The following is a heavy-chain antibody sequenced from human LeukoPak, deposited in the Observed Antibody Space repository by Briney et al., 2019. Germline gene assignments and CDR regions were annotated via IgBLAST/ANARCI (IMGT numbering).Heavy chain of an antibody. CDR1: GYTFTSYY. CDR3: ARDRGMATITEWFDP. CDR2: INPSGGST. D-gene: IGHD5-24*01. V-gene: IGHV1-46*01. J-gene: IGHJ5*02. Sequence: VASVKVSCKASGYTFTSYYMHWVRQAPGQGLEWMGIINPSGGSTSYAQKFQGRVTMTRDTSTSTVYMELSSLRSEDTAVYYCARDRGMATITEWFDPWGQGTLVTVSS.